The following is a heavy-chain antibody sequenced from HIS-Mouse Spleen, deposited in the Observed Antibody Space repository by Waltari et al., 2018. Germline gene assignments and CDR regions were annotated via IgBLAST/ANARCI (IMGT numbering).Heavy chain of an antibody. CDR1: GGSISSSSYY. CDR3: AREIPYSSSWYDWYFDL. J-gene: IGHJ2*01. D-gene: IGHD6-13*01. CDR2: IYYRGST. V-gene: IGHV4-39*07. Sequence: QLQLQESGPGLVKPSETLSLTCTVSGGSISSSSYYWGWIRQPPGKGLEWIGSIYYRGSTDYTPSLRSRVTISVDTSKNQCSLKLSSVTAADTAVYYCAREIPYSSSWYDWYFDLWGRGTLVTVSS.